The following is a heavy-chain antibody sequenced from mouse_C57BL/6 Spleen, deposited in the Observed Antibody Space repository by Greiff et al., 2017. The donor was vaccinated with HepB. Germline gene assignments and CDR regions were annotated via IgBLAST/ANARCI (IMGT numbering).Heavy chain of an antibody. J-gene: IGHJ4*01. CDR3: EKKSSRFYGMDY. V-gene: IGHV1-26*01. CDR1: GYTFTDYY. CDR2: INPNNGGT. Sequence: EVQLQQSGPELVKPGASVKISCKASGYTFTDYYMNWVKQSHGKSLEWIGDINPNNGGTSYNQKFKGKATLTVDKSSSTAYMELRSLTSEDSAVYYCEKKSSRFYGMDYWGQGTSVTVSS. D-gene: IGHD1-1*01.